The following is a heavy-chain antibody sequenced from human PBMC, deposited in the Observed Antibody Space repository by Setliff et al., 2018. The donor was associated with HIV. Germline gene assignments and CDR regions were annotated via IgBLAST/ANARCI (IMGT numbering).Heavy chain of an antibody. CDR2: ISAYNDNT. CDR3: ARDLGINPQGWFDP. D-gene: IGHD3-16*01. Sequence: ASVKVSCKASGYTFTSYGVSWVRQAPGQGLEWMGWISAYNDNTNYAQKLQGRVTMTTDTSTSTAYMELRSLRSDDTAVYYCARDLGINPQGWFDPWGQGTLVTVSS. J-gene: IGHJ5*02. CDR1: GYTFTSYG. V-gene: IGHV1-18*01.